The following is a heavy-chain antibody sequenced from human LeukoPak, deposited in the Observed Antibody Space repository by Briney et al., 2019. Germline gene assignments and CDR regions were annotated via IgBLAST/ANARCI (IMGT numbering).Heavy chain of an antibody. D-gene: IGHD2-2*01. V-gene: IGHV4-61*02. CDR1: GGSISSGSYY. CDR2: IYTSGST. Sequence: SETLSLTCTVSGGSISSGSYYWSWIRQPAGKGLEWIGRIYTSGSTNYNPSLKSRVTISVDTSKNQFSLKLSSVTAADTAVYYCARRGKRYCSSTSCYGYYFDYWGQGTLVTVSS. J-gene: IGHJ4*02. CDR3: ARRGKRYCSSTSCYGYYFDY.